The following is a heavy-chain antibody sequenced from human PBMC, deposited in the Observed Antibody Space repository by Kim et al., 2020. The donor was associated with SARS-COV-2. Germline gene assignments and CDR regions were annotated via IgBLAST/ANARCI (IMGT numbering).Heavy chain of an antibody. CDR2: IYYSGST. Sequence: SETLSLTCTVSGGSISSSSYYWGWIRQPPGKGLECIGSIYYSGSTYYNPSLKSRVTISVDTSKNQFSLKLSSVTAADTAVYYCARHAILNWFDPWGQGTLVTVSS. CDR1: GGSISSSSYY. D-gene: IGHD3-3*01. V-gene: IGHV4-39*01. J-gene: IGHJ5*02. CDR3: ARHAILNWFDP.